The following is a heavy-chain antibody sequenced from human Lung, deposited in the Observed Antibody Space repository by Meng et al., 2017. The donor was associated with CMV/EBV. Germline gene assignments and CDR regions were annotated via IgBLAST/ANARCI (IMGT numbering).Heavy chain of an antibody. CDR2: ITASGGST. CDR3: AKAFSASWYREYYDY. D-gene: IGHD6-13*01. V-gene: IGHV3-23*01. J-gene: IGHJ4*02. Sequence: GESXKISCEASEFTFSNYAMSWVRQAPGRGLEWVSAITASGGSTYYTDSVKGRFTVSRDNSKNTLYLQMNKLRAEDTAVFYCAKAFSASWYREYYDYWGQGALVTVSS. CDR1: EFTFSNYA.